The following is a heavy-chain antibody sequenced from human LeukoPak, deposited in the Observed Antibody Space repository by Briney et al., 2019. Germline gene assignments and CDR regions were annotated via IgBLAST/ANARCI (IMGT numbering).Heavy chain of an antibody. CDR3: ATGLITYYYYYYMDV. Sequence: GASVKVSCKVSGYTLTELSMHWVRQAPGKGLEWMGGFDPEDGETIYAQKFQGRVTMTEDTSTDTAYMELSSLRSEDTAVYYRATGLITYYYYYYMDVWGKGTTVTVSS. CDR1: GYTLTELS. D-gene: IGHD1-14*01. CDR2: FDPEDGET. J-gene: IGHJ6*03. V-gene: IGHV1-24*01.